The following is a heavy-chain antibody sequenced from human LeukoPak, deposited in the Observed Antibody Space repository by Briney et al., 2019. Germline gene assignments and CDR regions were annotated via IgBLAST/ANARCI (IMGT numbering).Heavy chain of an antibody. Sequence: SETLSLTCAVYGESLSGYYWSWIRQPPGKGREWIGEINYSGSASYNPSLMSRVAISVDTSKNQFSLKMSSVTAADTAMYFCARRLGGYCASASCSHVDYWGQGTLVTVSS. CDR2: INYSGSA. V-gene: IGHV4-34*01. CDR1: GESLSGYY. D-gene: IGHD2-2*01. J-gene: IGHJ4*02. CDR3: ARRLGGYCASASCSHVDY.